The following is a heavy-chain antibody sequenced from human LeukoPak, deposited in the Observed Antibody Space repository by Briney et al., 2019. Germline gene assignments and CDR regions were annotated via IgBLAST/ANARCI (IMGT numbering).Heavy chain of an antibody. CDR3: ARDLYYYDSSGPNDAFDI. J-gene: IGHJ3*02. V-gene: IGHV3-66*01. CDR2: IYSGGST. Sequence: GGSLRLSCAASGFTVSSDYMSWVRQAPGKGLEWVSVIYSGGSTYYADSVKGRFTISRDNSKNTLYLQMNSLRAEDTAVYYCARDLYYYDSSGPNDAFDIWGQGTMVTVSS. D-gene: IGHD3-22*01. CDR1: GFTVSSDY.